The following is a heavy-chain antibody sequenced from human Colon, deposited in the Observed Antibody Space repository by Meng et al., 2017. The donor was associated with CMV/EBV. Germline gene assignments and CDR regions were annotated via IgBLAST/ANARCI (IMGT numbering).Heavy chain of an antibody. J-gene: IGHJ5*01. CDR2: INPNSGGT. CDR1: GYTFTGYY. V-gene: IGHV1-2*02. CDR3: VRDGLGGYCSVGSCYDWFDP. Sequence: ASVKVSCKASGYTFTGYYMHWVRQAPGQGLEWMGWINPNSGGTNYAQKFQGRVIMTRDTSISTAYMELSRLRSDDTAGYYCVRDGLGGYCSVGSCYDWFDPWGQGTLVTVSS. D-gene: IGHD2-15*01.